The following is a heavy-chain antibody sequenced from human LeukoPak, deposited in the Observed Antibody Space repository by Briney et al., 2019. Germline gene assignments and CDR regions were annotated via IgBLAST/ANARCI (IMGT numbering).Heavy chain of an antibody. CDR3: ARRRVGATFDY. Sequence: GGSLRLSCAASGFTFSDHYMDWVRQAPGKGLEWVGRIRNKANSYTTEYAASVKGRFTISRDDSKNSLYLQMNSLRAEDTAVYYCARRRVGATFDYWGQGTLVTVSS. CDR2: IRNKANSYTT. CDR1: GFTFSDHY. V-gene: IGHV3-72*01. J-gene: IGHJ4*02. D-gene: IGHD1-26*01.